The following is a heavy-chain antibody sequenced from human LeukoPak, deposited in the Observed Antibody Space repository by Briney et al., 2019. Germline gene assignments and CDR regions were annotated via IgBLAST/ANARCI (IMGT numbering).Heavy chain of an antibody. CDR2: ISSSGSTI. Sequence: LSLTCAVYGGSFSGYYMSWIRQAPGKGLEWVSYISSSGSTIYYADSVKGRFTISRDNAKNSLYLQMNSLRAEDTAVYYCARDPPYYYYYMDVWGKGTTVTVSS. V-gene: IGHV3-11*04. CDR3: ARDPPYYYYYMDV. J-gene: IGHJ6*03. CDR1: GGSFSGYY.